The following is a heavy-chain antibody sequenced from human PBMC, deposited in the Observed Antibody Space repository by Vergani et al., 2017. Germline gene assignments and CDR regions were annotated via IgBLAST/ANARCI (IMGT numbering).Heavy chain of an antibody. CDR1: GFTFSSYG. V-gene: IGHV3-33*01. CDR3: ARGLSDAFDI. J-gene: IGHJ3*02. Sequence: QVQLVESGGGVVQPGRSLRLSCAASGFTFSSYGMHWVRQAPGKGLEWVAVIWYDGSNKYYADSVKGRFTISRDNAKNSLYLQMNSLRAEDTAVYYCARGLSDAFDIWGQGTMVTVSS. CDR2: IWYDGSNK.